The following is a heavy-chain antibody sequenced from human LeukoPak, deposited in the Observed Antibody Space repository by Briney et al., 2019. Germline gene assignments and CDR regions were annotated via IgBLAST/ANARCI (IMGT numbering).Heavy chain of an antibody. J-gene: IGHJ4*02. V-gene: IGHV3-21*01. CDR3: ARLTVTTFPDY. CDR2: ISSSSSYI. Sequence: SGGSLRLSCAASGFTFSSYSMNWVRQAPGKGLEWVSSISSSSSYIYYADSVKGRFTISRDNAKNSLYLQMNSLRAEDTAVYYCARLTVTTFPDYWGQGTLVTVSS. CDR1: GFTFSSYS. D-gene: IGHD4-17*01.